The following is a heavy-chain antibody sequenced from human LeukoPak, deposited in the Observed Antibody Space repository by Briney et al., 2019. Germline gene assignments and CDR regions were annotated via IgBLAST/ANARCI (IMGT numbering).Heavy chain of an antibody. V-gene: IGHV4-34*01. CDR3: SRDRYYYDSSGYSHRLDY. CDR2: INHSGST. D-gene: IGHD3-22*01. CDR1: GGSFSGYY. J-gene: IGHJ4*02. Sequence: SETLSLTCAVYGGSFSGYYWSWIRQPPGKGLEWIGEINHSGSTNYNPSLKSRVTVSVDTSKNQFSLKLSSVTAADTAVYYCSRDRYYYDSSGYSHRLDYWGQGTLVTVSS.